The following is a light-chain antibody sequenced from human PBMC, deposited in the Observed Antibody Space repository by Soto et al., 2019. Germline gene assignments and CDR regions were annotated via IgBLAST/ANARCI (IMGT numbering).Light chain of an antibody. V-gene: IGLV9-49*01. CDR1: SGYSNYK. CDR3: GADHGSGNNFLRV. Sequence: QSVLTQPPSASASLGASVTLTCTLSSGYSNYKVDWYQQRPGKGPRFVMRVGTGGIVGSKGDVIPDRFSVLGSGLNRYLTIKNIQEEDESDYHCGADHGSGNNFLRVFGGGTRSPS. J-gene: IGLJ2*01. CDR2: VGTGGIVG.